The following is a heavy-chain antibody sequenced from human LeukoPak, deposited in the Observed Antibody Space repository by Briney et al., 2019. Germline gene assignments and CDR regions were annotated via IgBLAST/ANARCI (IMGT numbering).Heavy chain of an antibody. CDR2: ISAYNGNT. CDR1: GYTFTSYG. Sequence: ASVKVSCKASGYTFTSYGISWVRQAPGQGLEWMGWISAYNGNTNYAQKLQGRVTMTTDTSTSTAYMELRSLRSDDTAVYYCVRGALYCSSTSCPLGFDPWGQGTLVTVSS. CDR3: VRGALYCSSTSCPLGFDP. J-gene: IGHJ5*02. D-gene: IGHD2-2*01. V-gene: IGHV1-18*04.